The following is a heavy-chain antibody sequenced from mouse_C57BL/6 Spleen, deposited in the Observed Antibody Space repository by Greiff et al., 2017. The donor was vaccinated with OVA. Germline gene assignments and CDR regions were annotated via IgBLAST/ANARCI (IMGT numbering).Heavy chain of an antibody. Sequence: EVQLKESGPGMVKPSQSLSLTCTVTGYSITSGYDWHWIRHFPGNKLEWMGYISYSGSTNYNPSLKSRISITHDTSKNHFFLKLKSVTTEDTATYYCARGVYWYFDVWGTGTTVTVSS. CDR3: ARGVYWYFDV. CDR1: GYSITSGYD. V-gene: IGHV3-1*01. CDR2: ISYSGST. J-gene: IGHJ1*03.